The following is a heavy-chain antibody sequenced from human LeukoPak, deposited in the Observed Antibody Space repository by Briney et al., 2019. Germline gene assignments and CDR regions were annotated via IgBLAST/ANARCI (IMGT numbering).Heavy chain of an antibody. J-gene: IGHJ4*02. Sequence: PGESLKISCKGSGYIFTTYWIGWVHQMPGKGLEWMGIIYPGDSDPRYSPSFQGQVTISADKSISTAYLQWSSLKASDSAMYYCVRHGLGSSWFGFDYWGQGTLVTVSS. V-gene: IGHV5-51*07. CDR2: IYPGDSDP. D-gene: IGHD6-13*01. CDR1: GYIFTTYW. CDR3: VRHGLGSSWFGFDY.